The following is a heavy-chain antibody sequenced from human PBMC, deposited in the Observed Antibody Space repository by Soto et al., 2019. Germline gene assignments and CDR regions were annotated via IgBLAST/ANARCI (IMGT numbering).Heavy chain of an antibody. CDR1: GGIFSSFA. D-gene: IGHD5-12*01. J-gene: IGHJ5*02. CDR2: IVPIFGTP. Sequence: QVQLVQSGAEVKKPGSSVKVSCKASGGIFSSFAIVWVRQAPGQGLEWLGGIVPIFGTPNYAQKFQGRVRITAHTPTTTAYMELSGLRSEDTATYWCAVGAGYRYADTWGQGTVITVSS. CDR3: AVGAGYRYADT. V-gene: IGHV1-69*06.